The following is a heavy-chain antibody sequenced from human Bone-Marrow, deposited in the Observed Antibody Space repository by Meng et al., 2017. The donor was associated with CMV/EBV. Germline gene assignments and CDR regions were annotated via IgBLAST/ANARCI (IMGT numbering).Heavy chain of an antibody. V-gene: IGHV3-33*06. D-gene: IGHD3-10*01. J-gene: IGHJ4*02. CDR3: AKERTTKVRGGGLVDY. Sequence: GGSLRLSCAASGFTFSSYGMHWVRQAPGKGLEWVAVIWYDGSNKYYADSVKGRFTISRDNSKNTLYLQMNSLRAEDKAVYYCAKERTTKVRGGGLVDYWGQGTLVTVSS. CDR1: GFTFSSYG. CDR2: IWYDGSNK.